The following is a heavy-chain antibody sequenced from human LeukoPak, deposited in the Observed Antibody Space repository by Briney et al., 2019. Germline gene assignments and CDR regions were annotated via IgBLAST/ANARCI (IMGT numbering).Heavy chain of an antibody. Sequence: ASVKVSCKTSGYIFSRFGITWVRQAPGQGLEWMGWINTNTGNPTYAQGFTGRFVFSLDTSVSTAYLQISSLKAEDTAVYYCARPYSTAWSYEFFQHWGQGTLVTVSS. J-gene: IGHJ1*01. D-gene: IGHD6-19*01. CDR1: GYIFSRFG. V-gene: IGHV7-4-1*02. CDR2: INTNTGNP. CDR3: ARPYSTAWSYEFFQH.